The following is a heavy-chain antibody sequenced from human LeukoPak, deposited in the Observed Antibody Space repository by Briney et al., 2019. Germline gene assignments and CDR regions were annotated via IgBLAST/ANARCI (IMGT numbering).Heavy chain of an antibody. V-gene: IGHV4-34*01. Sequence: ASETLSLTCAVYGGSFSGYDWTWIRQPPGKGLEWTGEINHSGSNNYNPSLKSRVTISEDTSKNQFSLKLSSVTAADTAVYYCARRCSDGTCYSNDAFDIWGQGTMVTVSS. D-gene: IGHD2-15*01. J-gene: IGHJ3*02. CDR1: GGSFSGYD. CDR2: INHSGSN. CDR3: ARRCSDGTCYSNDAFDI.